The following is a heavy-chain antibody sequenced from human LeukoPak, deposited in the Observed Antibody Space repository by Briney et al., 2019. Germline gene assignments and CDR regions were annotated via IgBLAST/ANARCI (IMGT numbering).Heavy chain of an antibody. J-gene: IGHJ4*02. CDR3: TTDTDPYYDYVWGSYRYTEGDY. CDR1: GFTFSSYS. V-gene: IGHV3-15*01. D-gene: IGHD3-16*02. CDR2: IKSKTDGGAT. Sequence: GGSLRLSCAASGFTFSSYSMNWVRQAPGKGLEWVGRIKSKTDGGATDYAAPVKGRFTIPRDDSKNTLYLQMNSLKTEDTAVYYCTTDTDPYYDYVWGSYRYTEGDYWGQGTLVTVSS.